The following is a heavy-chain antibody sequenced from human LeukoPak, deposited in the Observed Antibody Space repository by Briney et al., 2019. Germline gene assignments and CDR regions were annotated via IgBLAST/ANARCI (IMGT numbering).Heavy chain of an antibody. J-gene: IGHJ2*01. CDR1: GGSISSSSYY. CDR2: IYTSGST. V-gene: IGHV4-61*02. Sequence: SETLSLTCTVSGGSISSSSYYWSWIRQPAGKGLEWIGRIYTSGSTNYNPSLKSRVTMSVDTSKNQFSLKLSSVTAADTAVYYCARAGYSSSSSYWYFDLWGRGTLVTVSS. D-gene: IGHD6-6*01. CDR3: ARAGYSSSSSYWYFDL.